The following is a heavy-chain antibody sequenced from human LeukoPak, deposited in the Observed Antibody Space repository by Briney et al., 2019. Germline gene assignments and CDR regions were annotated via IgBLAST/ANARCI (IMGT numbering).Heavy chain of an antibody. CDR2: INTDGRIT. J-gene: IGHJ4*02. CDR3: TRDGGSFCDIDY. CDR1: GFSFRNYA. Sequence: GGPLRLSCVASGFSFRNYAIHWVRQAPGKGLEYVSVINTDGRITYYADSVKGRFTISRDNSKNTVYLQMGSLRGEDMAVYYCTRDGGSFCDIDYWGQGALVTVSS. D-gene: IGHD1-26*01. V-gene: IGHV3-64*02.